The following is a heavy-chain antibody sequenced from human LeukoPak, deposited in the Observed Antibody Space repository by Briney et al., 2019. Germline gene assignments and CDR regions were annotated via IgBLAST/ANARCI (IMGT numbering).Heavy chain of an antibody. Sequence: PSQTLSLTCAVSGGSISSGGYSWSWIRQPPGKGLEWIGYIYHSGSTYYNPSLKSRVTISVDRSKNQFSLKLSSVTAADTAVYYCARGLRENSSQDHDYFDYWGQGTLVTVSS. CDR1: GGSISSGGYS. V-gene: IGHV4-30-2*01. D-gene: IGHD2/OR15-2a*01. J-gene: IGHJ4*02. CDR3: ARGLRENSSQDHDYFDY. CDR2: IYHSGST.